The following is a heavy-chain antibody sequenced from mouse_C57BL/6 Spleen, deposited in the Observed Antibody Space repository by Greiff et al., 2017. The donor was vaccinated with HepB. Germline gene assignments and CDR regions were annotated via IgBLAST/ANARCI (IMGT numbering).Heavy chain of an antibody. D-gene: IGHD2-1*01. Sequence: EVKLVESGEGLVKPGGSLKLSCAASGFTFSSYAMSWVRQTPEKRLEWVAYISSGGDYIYYADTVKGRFTISRDNARNTLYLQLSSLKSEDTAMYYCTRKAYGNYDWGQGTLVTVSA. J-gene: IGHJ3*01. CDR3: TRKAYGNYD. CDR2: ISSGGDYI. V-gene: IGHV5-9-1*02. CDR1: GFTFSSYA.